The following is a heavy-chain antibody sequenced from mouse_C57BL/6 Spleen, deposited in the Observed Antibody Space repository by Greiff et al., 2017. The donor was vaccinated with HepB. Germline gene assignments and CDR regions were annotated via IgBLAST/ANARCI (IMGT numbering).Heavy chain of an antibody. CDR1: GYTFTSYW. D-gene: IGHD3-3*01. CDR2: IDPSDSYT. Sequence: QVQLQQPGAELVRPGTSVKLSCKASGYTFTSYWMHWVKQRPGQGLEWIGVIDPSDSYTNYNQKFKGKATLTVDTSSSTAYMQLSGLTSEDSAVYYCARGGDGAWFAYWGQGTLVTVSA. CDR3: ARGGDGAWFAY. V-gene: IGHV1-59*01. J-gene: IGHJ3*01.